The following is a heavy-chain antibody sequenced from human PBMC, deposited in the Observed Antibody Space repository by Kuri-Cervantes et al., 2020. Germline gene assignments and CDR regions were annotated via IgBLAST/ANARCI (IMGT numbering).Heavy chain of an antibody. CDR3: ARIVVILAGWYFDL. J-gene: IGHJ2*01. Sequence: GESLKISCAASGFTFSSYWMHWVRQAPGKGLVWVSRIKSDGSSTSYADSVKGRFTISRDNAKNTLYLQMNSLRAEDTAVYYCARIVVILAGWYFDLWGRGTLVTVSS. D-gene: IGHD3-22*01. CDR2: IKSDGSST. CDR1: GFTFSSYW. V-gene: IGHV3-74*01.